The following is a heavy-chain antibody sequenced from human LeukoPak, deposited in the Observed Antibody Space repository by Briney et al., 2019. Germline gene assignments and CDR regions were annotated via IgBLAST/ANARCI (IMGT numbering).Heavy chain of an antibody. V-gene: IGHV3-7*01. J-gene: IGHJ4*02. CDR2: IKHDGSDA. CDR1: GFTFSSSW. Sequence: GGSLRLSCAASGFTFSSSWMTWVRQAPGKGLEWVANIKHDGSDAYYADSVSGRLTVSRDNAKNSLYLQMNSLRAEDTAVYYCVKGGWIHILDCWGQGTLVTVSP. D-gene: IGHD5-18*01. CDR3: VKGGWIHILDC.